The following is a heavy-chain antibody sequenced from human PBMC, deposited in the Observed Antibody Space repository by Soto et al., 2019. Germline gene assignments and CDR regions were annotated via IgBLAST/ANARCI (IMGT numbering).Heavy chain of an antibody. V-gene: IGHV4-30-4*01. CDR3: ARGRYCLTGRCFPNWFDS. D-gene: IGHD2-15*01. CDR2: IYKSTTT. Sequence: TLSLTCSVSGDSISTVDYFWAWIRQPPGQALEYIGYIYKSTTTYYNPSFESRVAISLDTSKSQFSLNVTSVTAADTAVYFCARGRYCLTGRCFPNWFDSWGQGTLVTVS. J-gene: IGHJ5*01. CDR1: GDSISTVDYF.